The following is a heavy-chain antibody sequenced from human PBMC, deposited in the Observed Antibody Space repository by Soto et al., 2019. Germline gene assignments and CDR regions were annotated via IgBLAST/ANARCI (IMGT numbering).Heavy chain of an antibody. V-gene: IGHV4-30-2*01. J-gene: IGHJ3*02. CDR1: GGSISSGGYS. Sequence: PSETLSLTCAVSGGSISSGGYSGSWIRQPPGKGLEWIGYIYHSGSTYYNPSLKSRVTISVDRSKNQFSLKLSSVTAADTAVYYCARAWDSETLWGAFDIWGQGTMVTVSS. CDR2: IYHSGST. D-gene: IGHD1-26*01. CDR3: ARAWDSETLWGAFDI.